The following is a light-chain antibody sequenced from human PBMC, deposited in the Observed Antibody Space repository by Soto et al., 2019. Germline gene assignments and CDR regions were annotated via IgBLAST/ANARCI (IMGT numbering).Light chain of an antibody. V-gene: IGLV1-47*01. CDR3: AAWDDSLSGLV. CDR1: SSNIGSNY. J-gene: IGLJ3*02. Sequence: QSALTQPHSASGTPGQRVTISCSGSSSNIGSNYVYWYQQLPGTTPKLLIYRNNQRPSGVPDRFSGSKSGTSGSLAISGLRSEDEADYYCAAWDDSLSGLVFGGGTKLTVL. CDR2: RNN.